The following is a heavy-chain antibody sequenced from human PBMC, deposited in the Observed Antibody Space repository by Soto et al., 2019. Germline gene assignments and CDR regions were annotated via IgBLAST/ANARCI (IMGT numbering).Heavy chain of an antibody. Sequence: GESLRPSFGTSGFTFSNYALSWVRQAPGKGLEWVSAISGSGGSTYYADSVKGRFTISRDNSKNTLYLQMNSLRAEDTAVYYCAKAVYYDFWSGYSYYFDYWGQGP. CDR3: AKAVYYDFWSGYSYYFDY. CDR1: GFTFSNYA. CDR2: ISGSGGST. J-gene: IGHJ4*02. V-gene: IGHV3-23*01. D-gene: IGHD3-3*01.